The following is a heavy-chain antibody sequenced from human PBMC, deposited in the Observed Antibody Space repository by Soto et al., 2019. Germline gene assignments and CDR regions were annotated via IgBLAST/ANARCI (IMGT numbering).Heavy chain of an antibody. Sequence: ASVQVSCKASGYTFTGYYMHWVRQDPGQGLEWMGGIIPIFGTANYAQKFQGRVTITADESTSTAYMELSSLRSEDAAVYYCARDRGCIVVVPAASRDPYNWFDPRGQGTLATVSS. V-gene: IGHV1-69*13. CDR2: IIPIFGTA. CDR1: GYTFTGYY. CDR3: ARDRGCIVVVPAASRDPYNWFDP. J-gene: IGHJ5*02. D-gene: IGHD2-2*01.